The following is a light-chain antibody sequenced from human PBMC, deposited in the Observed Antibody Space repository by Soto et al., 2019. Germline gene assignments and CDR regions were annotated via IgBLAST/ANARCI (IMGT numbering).Light chain of an antibody. J-gene: IGLJ2*01. CDR3: QVWDSSSDHMV. CDR1: NIGSNS. V-gene: IGLV3-21*04. Sequence: SSELTQPPSVSVAPGKTARITCGGNNIGSNSVHWYQQKPGQAPVLVIYYDSDRPSGIPERFSGSNSGNTATLTISRVEAGDEADYYCQVWDSSSDHMVFGGGTKLTVL. CDR2: YDS.